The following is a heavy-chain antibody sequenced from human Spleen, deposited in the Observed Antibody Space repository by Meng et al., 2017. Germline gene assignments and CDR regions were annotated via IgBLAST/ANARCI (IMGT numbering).Heavy chain of an antibody. CDR1: GGSISSSSYY. V-gene: IGHV4-61*05. J-gene: IGHJ4*02. CDR2: VYYNGHT. Sequence: QLPLQESGPGVGKPSETLSLTCTVSGGSISSSSYYWGWIRQPPGKGLEWIGYVYYNGHTSYKPSLKSRVTISMDTSKRQFSLKLTSVTAADAAVYYCARGGGGGYTYGLAYWGQGILVTVSS. D-gene: IGHD5-18*01. CDR3: ARGGGGGYTYGLAY.